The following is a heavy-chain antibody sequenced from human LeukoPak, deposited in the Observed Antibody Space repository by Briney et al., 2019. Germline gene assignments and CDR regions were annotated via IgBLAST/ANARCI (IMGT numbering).Heavy chain of an antibody. Sequence: GGSLRLSCVASGFTFSSYSMRWVRQAPGKGLEWVANIKQDGSEKYYVDSVKGRFTISRDNAKNSLYLQMNSLRAEDTAVYYCARGSYGAFDICGQGTMVTVSS. V-gene: IGHV3-7*01. CDR3: ARGSYGAFDI. J-gene: IGHJ3*02. CDR1: GFTFSSYS. CDR2: IKQDGSEK. D-gene: IGHD1-26*01.